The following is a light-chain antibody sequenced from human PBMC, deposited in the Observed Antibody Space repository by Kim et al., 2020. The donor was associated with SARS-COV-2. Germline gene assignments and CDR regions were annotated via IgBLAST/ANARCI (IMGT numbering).Light chain of an antibody. CDR2: GAS. J-gene: IGKJ1*01. CDR1: QSVSSSY. Sequence: ESVLTQSPGTLSLSPGERATLSCSASQSVSSSYLAWYQQKPGQAPRLLIYGASSRATGIPDRFSGSGSGTNFTLTISRLEPEDFAVYYCQLYHRSSWTFR. CDR3: QLYHRSSWT. V-gene: IGKV3-20*01.